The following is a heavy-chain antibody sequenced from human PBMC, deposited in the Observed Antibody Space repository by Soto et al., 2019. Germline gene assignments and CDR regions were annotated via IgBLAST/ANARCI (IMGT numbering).Heavy chain of an antibody. CDR1: GGSFGSSA. CDR3: SRLRRYWGDAFDL. D-gene: IGHD3-16*01. V-gene: IGHV1-69*01. CDR2: IIPVFDKA. Sequence: QVQLVQSGADVKKPGSSVRVSCKTSGGSFGSSAISWVRQAPAQGLEWMGEIIPVFDKANYAQKFQGRLTITADEPTGTVFMQLSTLRSEYTAVYFCSRLRRYWGDAFDLWGLGTSVTVSS. J-gene: IGHJ3*01.